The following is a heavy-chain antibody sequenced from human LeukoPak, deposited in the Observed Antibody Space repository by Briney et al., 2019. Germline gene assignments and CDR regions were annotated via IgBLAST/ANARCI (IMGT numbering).Heavy chain of an antibody. CDR1: GGSLSSGDYY. CDR3: ASLFLEWLLHDY. CDR2: IYHSGST. D-gene: IGHD3-3*01. V-gene: IGHV4-30-4*08. Sequence: SQTLSLTCTVSGGSLSSGDYYWSWIRQPPGKGLEWIGYIYHSGSTYYNPSLKSRVTISVDTSKNQFSLKLSSVTAADTAVYYCASLFLEWLLHDYWGQGTLVTVSS. J-gene: IGHJ4*02.